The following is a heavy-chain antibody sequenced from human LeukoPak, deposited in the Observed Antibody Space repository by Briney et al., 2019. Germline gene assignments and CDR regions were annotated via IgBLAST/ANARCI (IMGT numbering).Heavy chain of an antibody. D-gene: IGHD6-19*01. Sequence: GRSLRLSCAASGFTFSSYAMHWVRQAPGKGLEWVAVISHDGSNKYYADSVKGRFTISRDNSKNTLYLQMNSLRAEDTAVYYCARDFYSIAVAGYFDLWGRGTLVTVSS. CDR1: GFTFSSYA. V-gene: IGHV3-30-3*01. J-gene: IGHJ2*01. CDR2: ISHDGSNK. CDR3: ARDFYSIAVAGYFDL.